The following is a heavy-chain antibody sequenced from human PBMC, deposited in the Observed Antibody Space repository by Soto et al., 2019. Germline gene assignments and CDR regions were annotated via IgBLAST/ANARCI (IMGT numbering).Heavy chain of an antibody. Sequence: SETLSLTCAVSGGSISGGGYSWSWIRQPPGKGLEWIGYIYHSGSTYYNPSLKSRVTISVDRSKNQFSLKLSSVTAADTAVYYCARKDDYRKNGWFDPWGQGTLVTVSS. CDR1: GGSISGGGYS. CDR3: ARKDDYRKNGWFDP. CDR2: IYHSGST. D-gene: IGHD4-4*01. V-gene: IGHV4-30-2*01. J-gene: IGHJ5*02.